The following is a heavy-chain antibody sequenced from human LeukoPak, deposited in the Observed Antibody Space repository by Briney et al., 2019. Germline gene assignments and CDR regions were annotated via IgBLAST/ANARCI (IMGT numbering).Heavy chain of an antibody. V-gene: IGHV3-72*01. CDR1: GFTVSNNY. D-gene: IGHD6-19*01. Sequence: PGGSLRLSCAASGFTVSNNYMDWVRQAPGKGLEWVGRTRNKANSYTTEYAASVKGRFTISRDDSKNSLYLQMNSLKTEDTAVYYCARARSSGWPFDYWGQGTLVTVSS. CDR3: ARARSSGWPFDY. J-gene: IGHJ4*02. CDR2: TRNKANSYTT.